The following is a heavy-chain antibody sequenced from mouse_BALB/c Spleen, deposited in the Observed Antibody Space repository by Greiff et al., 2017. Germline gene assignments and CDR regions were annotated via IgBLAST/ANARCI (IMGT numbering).Heavy chain of an antibody. CDR2: ISDGGSYT. Sequence: EVKVVESGGGLVKPGGSLKLSCAASGFTFSDYYMYWVRQTPEKRLEWVATISDGGSYTYYPDSVKGRFTISRDNAKNNLYLQMSSLKSEDTAMYYCARDEVLRLRGFAYWGQGTLVTVSA. D-gene: IGHD1-2*01. CDR1: GFTFSDYY. CDR3: ARDEVLRLRGFAY. V-gene: IGHV5-4*02. J-gene: IGHJ3*01.